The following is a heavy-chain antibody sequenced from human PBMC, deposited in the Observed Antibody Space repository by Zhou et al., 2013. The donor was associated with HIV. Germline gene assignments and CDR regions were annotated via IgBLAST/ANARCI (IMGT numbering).Heavy chain of an antibody. V-gene: IGHV1-2*02. CDR1: GYSFTGYY. D-gene: IGHD1-20*01. Sequence: QVQLVHSGAEVKKPGTSVTVSCKASGYSFTGYYIHWLRQAPGQGLEWMGWINPTSGGTEYAQKLQGRVTMTRDTSISTAYMELNSLTSDDTAVYYCATYGPGYNWMYKWGQGTLVTVSS. CDR3: ATYGPGYNWMYK. J-gene: IGHJ4*02. CDR2: INPTSGGT.